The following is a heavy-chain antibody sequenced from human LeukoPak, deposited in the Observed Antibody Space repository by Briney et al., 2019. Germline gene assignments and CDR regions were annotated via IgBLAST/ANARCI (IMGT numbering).Heavy chain of an antibody. CDR1: GDSFRSDAYY. Sequence: SETLSLTCTVSGDSFRSDAYYWSWIRQPPGKGLEWIGFVYYSGRTNYNPSLKSRVTMSVDTSKNQFSLMLRSVTAADTAVYYCVREATTEYYDSDGYYGQTELFDAWGQGTMVTISS. J-gene: IGHJ3*01. V-gene: IGHV4-61*08. CDR2: VYYSGRT. D-gene: IGHD3-22*01. CDR3: VREATTEYYDSDGYYGQTELFDA.